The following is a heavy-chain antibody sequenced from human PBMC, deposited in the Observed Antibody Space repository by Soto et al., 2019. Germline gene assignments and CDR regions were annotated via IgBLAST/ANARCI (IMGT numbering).Heavy chain of an antibody. CDR3: ERERRIDWFDP. J-gene: IGHJ5*02. Sequence: AAVKVSCKASGYTFTSYSIHWLRQAPGQRLEWMGWINTGNGNTKYSQKFQGRVNITRDTSADTAYMELSSLRSEDTAVYYCERERRIDWFDPWGQGTLLTVSS. V-gene: IGHV1-3*04. D-gene: IGHD2-15*01. CDR2: INTGNGNT. CDR1: GYTFTSYS.